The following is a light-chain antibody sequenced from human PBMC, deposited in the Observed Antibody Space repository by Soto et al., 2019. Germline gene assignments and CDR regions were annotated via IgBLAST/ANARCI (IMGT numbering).Light chain of an antibody. V-gene: IGKV3-20*01. J-gene: IGKJ5*01. CDR3: QQYGSSPVT. Sequence: EIVLTQSPGTLSLSPGERATLSCRASQSVSSSYLAWYQQKPGQAPRLLIYGASSRATGIPDRFSGSGSGTDFTFIISRLEPEDFAVYYCQQYGSSPVTFGQGTRLEIK. CDR2: GAS. CDR1: QSVSSSY.